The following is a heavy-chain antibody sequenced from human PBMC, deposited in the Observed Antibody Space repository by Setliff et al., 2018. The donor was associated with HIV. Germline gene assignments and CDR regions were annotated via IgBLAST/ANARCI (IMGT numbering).Heavy chain of an antibody. CDR2: MSGSTGDT. D-gene: IGHD6-19*01. J-gene: IGHJ4*02. CDR3: AKDFSIAVDGPYYFDY. CDR1: GFTFNSYA. V-gene: IGHV3-23*01. Sequence: GGSLRLSCAASGFTFNSYAMSWVRQAPGKGLEWVATMSGSTGDTYYADSVKGRFTISRDNSKNTLYLQMNSLRAEDTAVYYCAKDFSIAVDGPYYFDYWGQGTLVTVSS.